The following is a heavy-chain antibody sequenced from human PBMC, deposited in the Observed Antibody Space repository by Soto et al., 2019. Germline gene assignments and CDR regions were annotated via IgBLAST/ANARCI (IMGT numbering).Heavy chain of an antibody. CDR3: ARSLIAGTDFDS. V-gene: IGHV3-11*01. Sequence: GGSLRLSCAASGFTLSDDYMSWIRQPPGKGLDCVSYTTSSCSTIYYAPSVMGRFTTSRDNAKNPLYLQMNSLRADDTAVYYCARSLIAGTDFDSWGQGTLVTVSS. CDR1: GFTLSDDY. J-gene: IGHJ4*02. D-gene: IGHD2-8*02. CDR2: TTSSCSTI.